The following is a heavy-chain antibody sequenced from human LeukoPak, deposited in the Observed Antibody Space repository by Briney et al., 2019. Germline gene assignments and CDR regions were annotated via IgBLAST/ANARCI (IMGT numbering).Heavy chain of an antibody. D-gene: IGHD1/OR15-1a*01. CDR1: GFSLYSSGVG. V-gene: IGHV2-5*02. J-gene: IGHJ4*02. CDR2: IYRDDDK. CDR3: AHRRPGHLTGWDNSYFDN. Sequence: ESGPTLVNPTQTLTLTCTFSGFSLYSSGVGVGWIRQPPGKALEWLAVIYRDDDKRYNPSLRSRLTMSKDASKSQVFLVMSNMDPVDTATYYCAHRRPGHLTGWDNSYFDNWGPGTLVTVSS.